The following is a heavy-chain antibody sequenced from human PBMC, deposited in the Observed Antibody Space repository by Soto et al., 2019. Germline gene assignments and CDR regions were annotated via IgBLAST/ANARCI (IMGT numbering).Heavy chain of an antibody. D-gene: IGHD1-1*01. J-gene: IGHJ4*02. V-gene: IGHV1-18*03. Sequence: QVHLVQSGAEVKKPGASVKVSCKGSGYTFTSYGITWVRQAPGQGLEWMGWISAHNGNTDYAERLQGRVTVTRDTSTSTAYMELRSLGSDDMAVYYCARGRYGDYWGQGARVTVSS. CDR3: ARGRYGDY. CDR1: GYTFTSYG. CDR2: ISAHNGNT.